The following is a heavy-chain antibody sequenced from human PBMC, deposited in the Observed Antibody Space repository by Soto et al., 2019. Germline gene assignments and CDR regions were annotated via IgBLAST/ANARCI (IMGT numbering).Heavy chain of an antibody. CDR1: GFIFSNYG. J-gene: IGHJ6*02. V-gene: IGHV3-23*01. D-gene: IGHD4-17*01. Sequence: GGSLRLSCVASGFIFSNYGMTWVRQTPGGGLEWVSVITGGGDITYYADSVRGRFTISRDNSRDTLYLQMSSLRVEDTAVYYCAREDYGPDYYFYGLDVWGQGTPVTVSS. CDR2: ITGGGDIT. CDR3: AREDYGPDYYFYGLDV.